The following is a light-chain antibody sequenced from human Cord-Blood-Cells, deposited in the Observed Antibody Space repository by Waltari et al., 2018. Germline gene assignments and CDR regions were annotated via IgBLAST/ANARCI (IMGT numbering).Light chain of an antibody. J-gene: IGKJ1*01. CDR1: QSIGGS. Sequence: EVVLTQSPVFQSVTQKEKVTITGRAGQSIGGSLHWYQQKPDQSPKLLIKYDSPSFSGVPSRVSGSGSGTDFTLTINSLEAEDAATYYCHQSSSLPWTFGQGTKVEIK. V-gene: IGKV6-21*01. CDR2: YDS. CDR3: HQSSSLPWT.